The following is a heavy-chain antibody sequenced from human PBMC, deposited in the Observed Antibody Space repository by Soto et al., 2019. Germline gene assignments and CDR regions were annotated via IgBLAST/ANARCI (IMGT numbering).Heavy chain of an antibody. J-gene: IGHJ6*02. D-gene: IGHD3-22*01. CDR3: ARGYYYDSSGFVYYYGMDV. Sequence: GESLKISCKGSGYSFTSYWIGWVRQMLGKGLEWMGIIYPGDSDTRYSPSFQGQVTISADKSISTAYLQWSSLKASDTAMYYCARGYYYDSSGFVYYYGMDVWGQGTTVTVSS. V-gene: IGHV5-51*01. CDR2: IYPGDSDT. CDR1: GYSFTSYW.